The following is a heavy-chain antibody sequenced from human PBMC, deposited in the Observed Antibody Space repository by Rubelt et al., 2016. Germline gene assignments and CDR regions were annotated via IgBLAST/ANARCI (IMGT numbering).Heavy chain of an antibody. CDR3: ARLFAGYSSSWYFFDY. CDR2: INHSGSN. Sequence: QVQLQQWGAGLLKPSETLSLTCTVSGGSISSSSYYWGWIRQPPGKGLEWIGEINHSGSNNYNPSLKWRGTISVHTANNQFSLKVSLVTAVDTAVYYCARLFAGYSSSWYFFDYWGQGTLVTVSS. D-gene: IGHD6-13*01. CDR1: GGSISSSSYY. J-gene: IGHJ4*02. V-gene: IGHV4-34*01.